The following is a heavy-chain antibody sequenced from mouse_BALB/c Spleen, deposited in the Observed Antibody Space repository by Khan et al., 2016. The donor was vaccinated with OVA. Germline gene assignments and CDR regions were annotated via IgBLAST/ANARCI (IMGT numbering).Heavy chain of an antibody. CDR1: GFSLTGYG. V-gene: IGHV2-6-7*01. D-gene: IGHD4-1*01. CDR3: ARDRGLGRAMDY. Sequence: QVQLQQSGPGLVAPSQSLSITCTVSGFSLTGYGVNWVRQPPGKGLEWLGMIWGEGSTDYNSALKSRLSISKDNSKSQVFLKMNSLQTDDSARYYCARDRGLGRAMDYWGQGTSVTVSS. CDR2: IWGEGST. J-gene: IGHJ4*01.